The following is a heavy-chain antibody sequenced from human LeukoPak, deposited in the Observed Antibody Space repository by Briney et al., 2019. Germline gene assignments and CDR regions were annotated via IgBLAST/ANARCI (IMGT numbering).Heavy chain of an antibody. CDR1: GYTFTGYY. CDR3: ARDSNPLYYYDSSGYYNFDY. CDR2: INPNSGGT. V-gene: IGHV1-2*04. Sequence: ASVKVSCKASGYTFTGYYMHWVRQAPGQGLEWMGWINPNSGGTNYAQKFQGWVTMTRDTSISTAYMELSRLRSDDTAVYYCARDSNPLYYYDSSGYYNFDYWGQGTLVTVSS. J-gene: IGHJ4*02. D-gene: IGHD3-22*01.